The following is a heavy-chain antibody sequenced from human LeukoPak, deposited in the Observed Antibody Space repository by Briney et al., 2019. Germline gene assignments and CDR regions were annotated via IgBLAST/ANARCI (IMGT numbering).Heavy chain of an antibody. Sequence: SETLSLTCTVSGGSISSSSYYWGWIRRPPGKGLEWIGSIYYSGSTYYNPSLKSRVTISVDTSKNQFSLKLSSVTAADTAVYYCARLPLLDYFDYWGQGTLVTVSS. CDR2: IYYSGST. CDR3: ARLPLLDYFDY. D-gene: IGHD2/OR15-2a*01. J-gene: IGHJ4*02. CDR1: GGSISSSSYY. V-gene: IGHV4-39*01.